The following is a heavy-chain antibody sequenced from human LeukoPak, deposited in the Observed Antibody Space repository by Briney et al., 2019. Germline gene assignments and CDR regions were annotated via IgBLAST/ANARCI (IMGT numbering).Heavy chain of an antibody. Sequence: PGGSLRLSCAASGFTFSSYAMDWVRQAPGKGLEWVAVISYDGSNKYYADSVKGRFTISRDNSKNTLYLQMNSLRAEDTAVYYCARARPGAYYFDYWGQGTLVTVSS. D-gene: IGHD1-26*01. CDR1: GFTFSSYA. J-gene: IGHJ4*02. CDR2: ISYDGSNK. V-gene: IGHV3-30-3*01. CDR3: ARARPGAYYFDY.